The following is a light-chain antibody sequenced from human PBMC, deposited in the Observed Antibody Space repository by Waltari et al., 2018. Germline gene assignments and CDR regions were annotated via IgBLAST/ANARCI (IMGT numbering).Light chain of an antibody. Sequence: QAVVTQEPSLTVSPGGTVTLTCGSSTGPVTSAHYPYWFQQKSGQAPRTLIYHTSNKHSWTPARFSGSLLGGKAALTLSGAQAEDEAEYYCLLSYSGALVFGAGTKVTVL. CDR3: LLSYSGALV. V-gene: IGLV7-46*01. J-gene: IGLJ1*01. CDR1: TGPVTSAHY. CDR2: HTS.